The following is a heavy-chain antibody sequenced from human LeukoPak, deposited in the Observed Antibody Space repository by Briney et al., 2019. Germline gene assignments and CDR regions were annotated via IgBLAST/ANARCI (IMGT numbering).Heavy chain of an antibody. CDR3: ARFITIFGVVIGAFDI. CDR2: ISSSSSYI. V-gene: IGHV3-21*01. CDR1: GFTLSSYS. J-gene: IGHJ3*02. D-gene: IGHD3-3*01. Sequence: GESLSPSCAASGFTLSSYSMNWVRHAPGKGLEWVSSISSSSSYIYYADSVKGRFTMSRDNAKNSLYLKMNSLRAEDTAVYYCARFITIFGVVIGAFDIWGQGTMVTVSS.